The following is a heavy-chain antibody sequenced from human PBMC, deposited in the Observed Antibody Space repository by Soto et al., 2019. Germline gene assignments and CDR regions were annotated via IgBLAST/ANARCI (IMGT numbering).Heavy chain of an antibody. CDR2: IYHSGSI. V-gene: IGHV4-30-2*01. J-gene: IGHJ4*02. Sequence: QLQLQESGSGLVKPSQTLSLTCAVSGGSISLGGYSWSWIRQPPGKGLEGIGYIYHSGSIYYNPSLMSRVTISLDRSKNQFSLKLSSVTAADTAVYYGARVPDYWGQGTLVTVSS. CDR3: ARVPDY. CDR1: GGSISLGGYS.